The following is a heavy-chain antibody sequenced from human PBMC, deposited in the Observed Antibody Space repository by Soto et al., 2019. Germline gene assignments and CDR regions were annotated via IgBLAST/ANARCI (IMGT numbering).Heavy chain of an antibody. CDR1: GGSVRAPDW. V-gene: IGHV4-4*02. D-gene: IGHD1-1*01. Sequence: QVHLQESGTGLVAPSGTLSLTCTLSGGSVRAPDWWNWVRQSPDKGLEWIAEVHISGHSNYNPSLRSRVSVSIDSSKNQLYLNLKSVTAADTAIYYCARVRQGCSANNCYFDPWGEGTQVTISS. J-gene: IGHJ5*01. CDR2: VHISGHS. CDR3: ARVRQGCSANNCYFDP.